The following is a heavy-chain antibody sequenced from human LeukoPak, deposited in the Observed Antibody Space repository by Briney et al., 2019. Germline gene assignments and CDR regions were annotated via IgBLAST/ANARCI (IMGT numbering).Heavy chain of an antibody. CDR1: GYTFTGYY. CDR2: INPNSGGT. D-gene: IGHD6-19*01. Sequence: GGSVKVSCKGSGYTFTGYYMHWVGQAPGQGVEGMGWINPNSGGTNYAQKFQGRVTMTRDASISTAYMELSRLRSDDTAVYYCARIKYPLAVAGTGGFDYWGQGTLVTVSS. J-gene: IGHJ4*02. CDR3: ARIKYPLAVAGTGGFDY. V-gene: IGHV1-2*02.